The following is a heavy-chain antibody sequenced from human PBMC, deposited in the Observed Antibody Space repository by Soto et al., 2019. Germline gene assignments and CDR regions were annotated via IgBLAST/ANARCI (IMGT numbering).Heavy chain of an antibody. V-gene: IGHV3-74*01. CDR3: ARDKRDLRFLGWSYYFDY. Sequence: GGSLRLSCATSGFPFSTNWMHWVRQAPGKGLVWVSRINSDGTSTNYADSVKGRFTISRDNAKNTLYLQMNSLRAEDTAVYYCARDKRDLRFLGWSYYFDYWGQGTLVTVSS. CDR2: INSDGTST. D-gene: IGHD3-3*01. CDR1: GFPFSTNW. J-gene: IGHJ4*02.